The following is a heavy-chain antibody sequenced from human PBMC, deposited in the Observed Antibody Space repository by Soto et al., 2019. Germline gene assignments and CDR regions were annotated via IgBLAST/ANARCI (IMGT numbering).Heavy chain of an antibody. CDR1: GYTFASYA. Sequence: RASVKVSCKASGYTFASYAISWMRQAPGQGLEWMGWISAYNGNTNYAQKLQGRVTMTTDTSTSTAYMELRSLRSDDTAVYYCATDPTPPVYWGQGTLVTVSS. V-gene: IGHV1-18*01. CDR3: ATDPTPPVY. CDR2: ISAYNGNT. J-gene: IGHJ4*02.